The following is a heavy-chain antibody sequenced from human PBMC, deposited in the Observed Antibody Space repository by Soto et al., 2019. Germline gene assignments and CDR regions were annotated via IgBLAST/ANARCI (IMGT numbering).Heavy chain of an antibody. Sequence: TLSLSGAVSGGSVSSGGYSWSWIRQPPGKGLEWIGYIYHSGSTYYNPSLKSRVTISVDRSKNQFSLKLSSVTAADTAVYYCARVGNVWFDPWGQGTLVTVSS. CDR1: GGSVSSGGYS. CDR3: ARVGNVWFDP. CDR2: IYHSGST. J-gene: IGHJ5*02. V-gene: IGHV4-30-2*01.